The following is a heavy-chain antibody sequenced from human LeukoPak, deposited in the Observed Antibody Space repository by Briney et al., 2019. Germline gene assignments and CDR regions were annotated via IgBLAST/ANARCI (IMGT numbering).Heavy chain of an antibody. J-gene: IGHJ4*02. CDR2: IYHSGST. CDR1: GGSISSGGYY. Sequence: SQTLSLTCTASGGSISSGGYYWSWIRQPPGEGLEWIGYIYHSGSTYYNPSLKSRVTISVDRSKNQFSLTLSSVTAADTAVYYCARVRYFDSSGNYYDFDFWGQGTLVTVSS. D-gene: IGHD3-22*01. V-gene: IGHV4-30-2*01. CDR3: ARVRYFDSSGNYYDFDF.